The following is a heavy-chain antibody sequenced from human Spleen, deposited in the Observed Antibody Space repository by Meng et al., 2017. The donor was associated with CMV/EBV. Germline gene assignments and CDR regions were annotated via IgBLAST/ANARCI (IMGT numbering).Heavy chain of an antibody. J-gene: IGHJ4*02. D-gene: IGHD1-7*01. CDR2: ISSSATTI. Sequence: GESLKISCAVSGFTVSDYYMAWIRQAPGKGLEWVSHISSSATTIYYAHSVEGRFTISRDNAKNSLYLQMNSLRAEDTAVYHCARSAANNWNYANYWGQGTLVTVSS. V-gene: IGHV3-11*01. CDR1: GFTVSDYY. CDR3: ARSAANNWNYANY.